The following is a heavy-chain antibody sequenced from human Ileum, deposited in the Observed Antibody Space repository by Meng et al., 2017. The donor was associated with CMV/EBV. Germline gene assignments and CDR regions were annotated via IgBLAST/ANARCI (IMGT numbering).Heavy chain of an antibody. V-gene: IGHV1-2*06. Sequence: KASGYTFTDHFMHWVRQAPGQGLEWMGRISGNNGNTRYARKFQGRVTMTRDTSTSTVYMELDRLTSDDTAVYYCARDLVVVTAPGDSWGQGTLVTVSS. J-gene: IGHJ4*02. CDR1: GYTFTDHF. CDR2: ISGNNGNT. CDR3: ARDLVVVTAPGDS. D-gene: IGHD2-21*02.